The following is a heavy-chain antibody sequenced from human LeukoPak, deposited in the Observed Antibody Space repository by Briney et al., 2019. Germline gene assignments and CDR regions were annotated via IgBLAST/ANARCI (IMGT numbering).Heavy chain of an antibody. D-gene: IGHD5-12*01. CDR3: AARPGYSGYDDAFDI. CDR1: GFTFSSYS. V-gene: IGHV3-48*01. CDR2: ISSSSSTI. J-gene: IGHJ3*02. Sequence: GGSLRLSCAASGFTFSSYSMNWVRQAPGKGLEWVSYISSSSSTIYYADSVKGRFTISRDNAKNSLYLQMNSLRAEDTAVYYCAARPGYSGYDDAFDIWGQGTMVTVSS.